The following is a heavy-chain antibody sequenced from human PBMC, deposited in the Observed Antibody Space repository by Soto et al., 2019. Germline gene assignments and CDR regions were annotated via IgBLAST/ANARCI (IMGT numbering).Heavy chain of an antibody. CDR2: IIPIFGTA. CDR3: ASFSYYDILTGYYRTRSGYSSDY. CDR1: GGTFSSYA. Sequence: GASVKVSCKASGGTFSSYAISWVRQAPGQGLEWMGGIIPIFGTANYAQKFQGRVTITADESTSTAYMELSSLRSEDTAVYYCASFSYYDILTGYYRTRSGYSSDYWGQGPLVTVSS. D-gene: IGHD3-9*01. J-gene: IGHJ4*02. V-gene: IGHV1-69*13.